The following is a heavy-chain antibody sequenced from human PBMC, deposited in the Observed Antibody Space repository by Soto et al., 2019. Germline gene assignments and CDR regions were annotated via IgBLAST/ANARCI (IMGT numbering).Heavy chain of an antibody. CDR2: IYSGGST. V-gene: IGHV3-53*01. D-gene: IGHD4-17*01. CDR3: ARDLRNYGDAAFDI. CDR1: GFTVSSNY. Sequence: EVQLVESGGGLIQPGGSLRLSCAASGFTVSSNYMSWVRQAPGKGLEWVSVIYSGGSTYYADSVKGRFTISRDNSKNTLYLQMNSLRAEDMAVYYCARDLRNYGDAAFDIWGQGTMATVSS. J-gene: IGHJ3*02.